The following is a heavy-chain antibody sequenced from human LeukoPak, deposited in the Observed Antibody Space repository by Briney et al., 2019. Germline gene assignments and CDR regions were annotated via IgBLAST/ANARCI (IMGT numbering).Heavy chain of an antibody. D-gene: IGHD3-9*01. J-gene: IGHJ4*02. V-gene: IGHV3-33*01. CDR1: GFTFSRYG. CDR2: ICTDGSNK. Sequence: GGSLTLSCAASGFTFSRYGFHWVGKPQARGLEWVPIICTDGSNKYYADSVKGRFTISRDNSKNTLYLQMNSLRAEDTAVYYCARDRLHYDSLTGYPADWGQGTLVTVSS. CDR3: ARDRLHYDSLTGYPAD.